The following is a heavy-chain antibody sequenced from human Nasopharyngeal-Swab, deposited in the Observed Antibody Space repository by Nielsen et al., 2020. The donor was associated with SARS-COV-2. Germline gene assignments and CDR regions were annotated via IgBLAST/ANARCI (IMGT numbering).Heavy chain of an antibody. CDR1: NGSINSYY. CDR3: ARVALGSYLRWRGMDV. J-gene: IGHJ6*02. V-gene: IGHV4-59*13. Sequence: GSLRLSCTVSNGSINSYYWSWIRQPPGKGLEWIGYIYSSGSTSYNPSLKSRVTMSVEPSKNQFSLNLTSFTAAETAVYYCARVALGSYLRWRGMDVLGRGTTFTVSS. D-gene: IGHD3-16*02. CDR2: IYSSGST.